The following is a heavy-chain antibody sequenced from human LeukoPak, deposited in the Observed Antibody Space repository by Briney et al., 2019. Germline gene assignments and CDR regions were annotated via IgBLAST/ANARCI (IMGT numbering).Heavy chain of an antibody. J-gene: IGHJ4*02. Sequence: GASVKVSCKASGFTFTSSTMQWVRQARGQRLEWIGWIVVGSGNTHYAQKFQGRVTMTRDTSTSTVYMELSSLRSEDTAVYYCARVGSAMVLDYWGQGTLVTVSS. CDR3: ARVGSAMVLDY. CDR2: IVVGSGNT. CDR1: GFTFTSST. D-gene: IGHD5-18*01. V-gene: IGHV1-58*02.